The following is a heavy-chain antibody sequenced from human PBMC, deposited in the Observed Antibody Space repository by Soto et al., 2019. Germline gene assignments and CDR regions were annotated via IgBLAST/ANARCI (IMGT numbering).Heavy chain of an antibody. CDR1: GYTFTTYD. CDR2: MDPNSGST. Sequence: ASVKVSCKASGYTFTTYDINWVRQAPGQGLEWLGWMDPNSGSTGYAQNCQGRITMTRNISRNTAHMELSSLQSEDTAVYYCARERKFDFWRKGLDVWGQGTTVTVSS. CDR3: ARERKFDFWRKGLDV. J-gene: IGHJ6*02. V-gene: IGHV1-8*01. D-gene: IGHD3-3*01.